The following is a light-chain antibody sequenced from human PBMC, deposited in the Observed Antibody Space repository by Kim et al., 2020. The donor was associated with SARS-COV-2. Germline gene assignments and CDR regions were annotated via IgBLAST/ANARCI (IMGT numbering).Light chain of an antibody. CDR3: QVWDSSSDRVV. CDR1: NIGSKS. V-gene: IGLV3-21*04. CDR2: YDS. Sequence: SYELTQPPSVSVAPGKTARITCGGNNIGSKSVHWYQQKPGQAPVLVIYYDSDRPSGIPERFSGSNSGNTATLTISRVEAGDEADYYCQVWDSSSDRVVFGGGTQLTAL. J-gene: IGLJ2*01.